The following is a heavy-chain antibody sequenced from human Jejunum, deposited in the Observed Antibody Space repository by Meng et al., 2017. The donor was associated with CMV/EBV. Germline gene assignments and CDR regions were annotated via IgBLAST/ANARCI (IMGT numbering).Heavy chain of an antibody. D-gene: IGHD3-22*01. CDR1: GYTCSRYS. J-gene: IGHJ4*02. Sequence: QVQLGQSGSELKKPGASVKVSCAASGYTCSRYSMHWVRQAPGQGLEWMGWINTNTGNPTYAQGFTGRFVFSLDTSVSTAYLQISCLKAEDTAVYYCARGDYYDSSGLDYWGQGTLVTVSS. V-gene: IGHV7-4-1*02. CDR2: INTNTGNP. CDR3: ARGDYYDSSGLDY.